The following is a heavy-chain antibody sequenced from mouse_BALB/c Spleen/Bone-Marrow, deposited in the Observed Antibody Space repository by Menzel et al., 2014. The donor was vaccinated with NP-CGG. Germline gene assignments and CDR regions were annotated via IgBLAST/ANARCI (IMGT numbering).Heavy chain of an antibody. Sequence: DVKLVESGGGLVKPGGSLKLSCAASGFTFSSYAMSWVRQTPEKRLEWVATISSGGSYTYYPDSVKGRFTISRDNAKNTPYLQMSSLRSEDTAMYYCARDYGNYGFAYWGQGTLVTVSA. V-gene: IGHV5-9-1*01. CDR1: GFTFSSYA. CDR3: ARDYGNYGFAY. CDR2: ISSGGSYT. J-gene: IGHJ3*01. D-gene: IGHD2-1*01.